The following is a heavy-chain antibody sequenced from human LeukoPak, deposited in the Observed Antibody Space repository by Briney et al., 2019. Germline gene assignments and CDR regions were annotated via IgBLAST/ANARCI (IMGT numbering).Heavy chain of an antibody. J-gene: IGHJ4*02. Sequence: SVKVSCKASGGTFSSYAISWVRQAPGQGLEWMGGIIPIFGTANYAQKFQGRVTITTDESTSTAYMELSSLRSEDTVVYYCARKNYYGSGKGLDWGQGTLVTVSS. CDR1: GGTFSSYA. CDR2: IIPIFGTA. D-gene: IGHD3-10*01. V-gene: IGHV1-69*05. CDR3: ARKNYYGSGKGLD.